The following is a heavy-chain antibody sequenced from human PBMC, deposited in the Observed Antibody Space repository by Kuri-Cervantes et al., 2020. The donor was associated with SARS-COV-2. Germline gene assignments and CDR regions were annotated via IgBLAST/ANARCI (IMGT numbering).Heavy chain of an antibody. CDR1: GGTFSSYA. Sequence: SVKVSCKASGGTFSSYAISWVRQAPGQGLECMGRIIPIFGIANYAQKFQGRVTITADKSTSTAYMELSILRSEDNTVYYCAGLGYCSGGSCYYYYYGMDVWGQGTTVTVSS. J-gene: IGHJ6*02. CDR3: AGLGYCSGGSCYYYYYGMDV. V-gene: IGHV1-69*04. D-gene: IGHD2-15*01. CDR2: IIPIFGIA.